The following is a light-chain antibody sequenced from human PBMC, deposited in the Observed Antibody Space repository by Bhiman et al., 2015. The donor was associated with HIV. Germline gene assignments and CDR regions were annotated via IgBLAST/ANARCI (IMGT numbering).Light chain of an antibody. CDR2: FDR. CDR3: NSRDISGNHQV. Sequence: SYVVTQSSSVSVAPGKTARIICGGNNIGDKSVHWYQQKPGQAPVLVIHFDRDRPSGIPDRFSGSSSGNTASLTITGAQAEDEADYYCNSRDISGNHQVFGTGTKVTVL. CDR1: NIGDKS. J-gene: IGLJ1*01. V-gene: IGLV3-21*01.